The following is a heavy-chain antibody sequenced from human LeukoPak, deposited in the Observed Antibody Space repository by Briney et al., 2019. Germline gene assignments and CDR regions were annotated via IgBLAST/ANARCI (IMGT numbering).Heavy chain of an antibody. CDR2: IGASGTPT. J-gene: IGHJ4*02. D-gene: IGHD6-13*01. V-gene: IGHV3-23*01. Sequence: GGSLRLSCEASGFTFRTNAMSWVRQAPGKGLEWVSAIGASGTPTAHADSVKGRLTISRDNSKNTLYLQMNSLRAEDTAVYFCAKEGRSTTPGYWGQGTLVTVSS. CDR1: GFTFRTNA. CDR3: AKEGRSTTPGY.